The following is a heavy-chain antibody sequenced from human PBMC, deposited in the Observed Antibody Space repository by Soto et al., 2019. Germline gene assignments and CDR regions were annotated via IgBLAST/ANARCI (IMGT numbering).Heavy chain of an antibody. Sequence: QVQLVESGGGVVQPGRSLRLSCAASGFTFSSYGMHWVRQAPGKGLEWVAVIWYDGSNKYYADSVKGRFTISRDNSKNTLYLQMNSLRAEDTAVYYCARDLYVPDYYDSSGGSWFDPWGQGTLVTVSS. V-gene: IGHV3-33*01. D-gene: IGHD3-22*01. J-gene: IGHJ5*02. CDR2: IWYDGSNK. CDR1: GFTFSSYG. CDR3: ARDLYVPDYYDSSGGSWFDP.